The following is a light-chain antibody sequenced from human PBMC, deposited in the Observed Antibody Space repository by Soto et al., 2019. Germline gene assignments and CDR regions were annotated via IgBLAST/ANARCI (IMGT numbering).Light chain of an antibody. CDR1: KLGDKY. V-gene: IGLV3-1*01. Sequence: SYELTQPPSVSVSPGQTATITCSGEKLGDKYACWYQQKAGQSPVLVIYQDNKRPSGIPERFSGSNSGNTATLSISGTQAMDEADYYCQAWDSSTGVFGPGTKLTVL. CDR3: QAWDSSTGV. J-gene: IGLJ1*01. CDR2: QDN.